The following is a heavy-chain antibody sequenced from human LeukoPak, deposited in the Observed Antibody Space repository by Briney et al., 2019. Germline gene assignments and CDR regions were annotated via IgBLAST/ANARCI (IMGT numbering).Heavy chain of an antibody. Sequence: GGSLRLSCEASGFIFSDYTMHWVRQAPVKGLEWVSSIRSASSYILYADSVKGRFTISRDNAKSSLYLQLNSLRGDDTAIYYCARGPTTIGGAGKAYFDYWGQEILVLVSS. CDR3: ARGPTTIGGAGKAYFDY. CDR1: GFIFSDYT. CDR2: IRSASSYI. D-gene: IGHD6-13*01. J-gene: IGHJ4*02. V-gene: IGHV3-21*01.